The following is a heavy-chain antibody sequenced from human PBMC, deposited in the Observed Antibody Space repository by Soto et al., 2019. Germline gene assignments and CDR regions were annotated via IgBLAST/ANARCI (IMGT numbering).Heavy chain of an antibody. CDR1: GYTFTSYQ. D-gene: IGHD4-17*01. Sequence: GASVKVSCKASGYTFTSYQMHWVRQAPGQGPEWMGIINPSGGSTTYAQKFEDRVTMTRDTSTSTVYMELSSLRPEDTAVYYCARDRTVSTKFDSWGQGTLVTVSS. CDR2: INPSGGST. J-gene: IGHJ4*02. CDR3: ARDRTVSTKFDS. V-gene: IGHV1-46*01.